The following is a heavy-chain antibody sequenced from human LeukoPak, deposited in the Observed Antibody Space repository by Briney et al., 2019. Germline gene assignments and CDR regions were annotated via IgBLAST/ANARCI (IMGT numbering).Heavy chain of an antibody. Sequence: GGSLRLSCAASGFNFSNYAMTWVRQAPGKGLEWVSTVNSNDRPYYADSVKGRFTISGDNSKNTLYLQMNTLRVEDTALYYCAKARAAVVEAAINYWGQGILVTVSP. D-gene: IGHD2-15*01. V-gene: IGHV3-23*01. CDR2: VNSNDRP. CDR1: GFNFSNYA. CDR3: AKARAAVVEAAINY. J-gene: IGHJ4*02.